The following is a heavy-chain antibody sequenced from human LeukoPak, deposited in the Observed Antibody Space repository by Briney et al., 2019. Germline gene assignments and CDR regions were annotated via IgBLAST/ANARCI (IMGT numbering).Heavy chain of an antibody. D-gene: IGHD3-3*01. Sequence: RPGGSLRLSCAASGFTFSSYWMSWVRQAPGKGLEWVANIKQDGSEKYYVDSVKGRFTIARDNAKNSLYLQMNSLRAEDTAVYYCASVTYYDFWSWDWGQGTLVTVSS. CDR3: ASVTYYDFWSWD. CDR2: IKQDGSEK. V-gene: IGHV3-7*01. J-gene: IGHJ4*02. CDR1: GFTFSSYW.